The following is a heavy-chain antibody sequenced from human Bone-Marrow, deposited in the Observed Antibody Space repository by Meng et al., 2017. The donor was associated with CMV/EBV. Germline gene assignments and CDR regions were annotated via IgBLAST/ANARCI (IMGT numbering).Heavy chain of an antibody. Sequence: ASVKVSCKASGYTFTGYYMHWVRQAPGQGLEWMGWINPNSGGTNYAQKFQGRVTMTRDTSISKAYMGLSRLRSDDTAGYYCPRLEYCSSTSCYTVSNYYFDYWGQGTLVTVSS. CDR1: GYTFTGYY. CDR3: PRLEYCSSTSCYTVSNYYFDY. J-gene: IGHJ4*02. CDR2: INPNSGGT. V-gene: IGHV1-2*02. D-gene: IGHD2-2*02.